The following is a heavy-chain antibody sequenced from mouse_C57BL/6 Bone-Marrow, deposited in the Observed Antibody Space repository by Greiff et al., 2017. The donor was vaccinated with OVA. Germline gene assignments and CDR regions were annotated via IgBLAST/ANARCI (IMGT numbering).Heavy chain of an antibody. V-gene: IGHV1-61*01. CDR1: GYTFTSYW. Sequence: QVQLQHPGAELVRPGSSVKLSCKASGYTFTSYWMDWVKQRPGQGLEWIGNIYPSDSETHYNQKFKDKATLTVDTSSSTAYMQLSSLTSEDSAVYYCARRYYGSSYWYFDVWGTGTTVTVSS. D-gene: IGHD1-1*01. J-gene: IGHJ1*03. CDR2: IYPSDSET. CDR3: ARRYYGSSYWYFDV.